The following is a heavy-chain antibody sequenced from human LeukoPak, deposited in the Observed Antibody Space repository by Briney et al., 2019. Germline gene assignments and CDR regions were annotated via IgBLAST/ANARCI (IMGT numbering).Heavy chain of an antibody. CDR2: TNTDASYI. CDR3: ARRYCGGDCYSHY. Sequence: PGGSLRLSCVASGFAFSSYWMHWVRQTPGKGLVWVSRTNTDASYISHADSVKGRFTISRDNAKNTLYLQMDSLRAEDTAVYYCARRYCGGDCYSHYWGQGTLVTVS. J-gene: IGHJ4*02. D-gene: IGHD2-21*02. CDR1: GFAFSSYW. V-gene: IGHV3-74*01.